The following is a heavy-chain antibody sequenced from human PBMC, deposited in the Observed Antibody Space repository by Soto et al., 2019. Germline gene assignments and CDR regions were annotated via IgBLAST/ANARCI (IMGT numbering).Heavy chain of an antibody. CDR1: GFTFSRYA. V-gene: IGHV3-23*01. Sequence: GYLRLPCAASGFTFSRYAMSWVRQAPGKGLEWVSAISGSGGSTYYADSVQGRFTISRVNSKTTLYLQMNSLRAEEEAVYYCAKDRDAEEHPRLHYFAYWGQGTLVTVSS. CDR2: ISGSGGST. CDR3: AKDRDAEEHPRLHYFAY. D-gene: IGHD6-25*01. J-gene: IGHJ4*02.